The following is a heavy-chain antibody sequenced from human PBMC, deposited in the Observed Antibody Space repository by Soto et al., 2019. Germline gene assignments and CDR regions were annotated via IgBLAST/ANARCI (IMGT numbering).Heavy chain of an antibody. J-gene: IGHJ5*01. CDR1: GVSIHNSHSF. CDR2: VYYSGGA. D-gene: IGHD2-15*01. V-gene: IGHV4-39*01. CDR3: GRVVEGATRHTDFDS. Sequence: SETLSLTCAVSGVSIHNSHSFWAWIRQPPGKGLEFIGSVYYSGGANYNPSLKSRVTISVDTSKNQLSLRVNSVTAADTAVYYCGRVVEGATRHTDFDSWGQGTLVTVPS.